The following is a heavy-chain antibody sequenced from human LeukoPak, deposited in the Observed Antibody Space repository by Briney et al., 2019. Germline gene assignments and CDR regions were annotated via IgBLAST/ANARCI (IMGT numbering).Heavy chain of an antibody. J-gene: IGHJ4*02. V-gene: IGHV3-30*02. D-gene: IGHD6-13*01. CDR1: GFTFSSYG. CDR2: IRYDGSNK. CDR3: ARDTLSGIAAAGTGY. Sequence: GGSLRLSCAASGFTFSSYGMHWVRQAPGKGLEWVAFIRYDGSNKYYADSVKGRFTISRDNSKNTLYLQMNSLRAEDTAVYYCARDTLSGIAAAGTGYWGQGTLVTVSS.